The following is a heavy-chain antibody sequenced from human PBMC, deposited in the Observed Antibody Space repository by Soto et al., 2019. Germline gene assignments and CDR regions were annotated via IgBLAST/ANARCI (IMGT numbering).Heavy chain of an antibody. CDR1: GCSISRAGYS. CDR3: ASSRVVTTYFDY. V-gene: IGHV4-30-2*06. D-gene: IGHD2-21*02. Sequence: QLQLQESGSRLVKPSQTLSLTCAVSGCSISRAGYSWSWIRQSPGKGLEWIGYIYNSGSTFYNPPLKSRPTISVDRSKNQLSLQLNSVTAADTAVYYCASSRVVTTYFDYWGQGTLVTVSS. CDR2: IYNSGST. J-gene: IGHJ4*02.